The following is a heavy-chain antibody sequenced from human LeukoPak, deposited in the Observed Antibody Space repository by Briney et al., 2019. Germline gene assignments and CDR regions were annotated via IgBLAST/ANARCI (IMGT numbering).Heavy chain of an antibody. Sequence: PGGSLRLSCAASGFTFSRYWMHWVRQAPGKGLEWVAFIRYDGSNKYYADSVKGRFTISRDNSKNTLYLQMNSLRAEDTAVYYCAKDTSPHTKYYDILTGDWGQGTLVTVSS. V-gene: IGHV3-30*02. D-gene: IGHD3-9*01. CDR2: IRYDGSNK. CDR3: AKDTSPHTKYYDILTGD. J-gene: IGHJ4*02. CDR1: GFTFSRYW.